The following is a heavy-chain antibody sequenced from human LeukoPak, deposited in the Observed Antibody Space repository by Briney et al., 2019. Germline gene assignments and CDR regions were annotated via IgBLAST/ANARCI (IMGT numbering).Heavy chain of an antibody. CDR2: ISAYNGNT. D-gene: IGHD6-13*01. CDR3: ARVHAAAGTPFDY. J-gene: IGHJ4*02. Sequence: GASVKVSCKASGYTFTSYGISWGRQASGQGLEWRGWISAYNGNTNYAQKLQGRVTMTTDTSTSTAYMELRSLRSDDTAVYYCARVHAAAGTPFDYWGQGTLVTVSS. V-gene: IGHV1-18*01. CDR1: GYTFTSYG.